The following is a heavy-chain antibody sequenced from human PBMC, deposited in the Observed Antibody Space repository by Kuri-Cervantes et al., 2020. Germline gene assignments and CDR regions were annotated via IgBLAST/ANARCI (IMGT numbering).Heavy chain of an antibody. D-gene: IGHD3-10*01. Sequence: SVKVSCKASGGTFSSYTISWVRQAPGQGLEWMGGIIPIFGTANYVQKFQGRVTITTDESTSTAYMELSSLRSEDTAVYYCASGSLYGSGSYYPYYYYYYMDVWGKGTTVTVSS. CDR2: IIPIFGTA. CDR3: ASGSLYGSGSYYPYYYYYYMDV. CDR1: GGTFSSYT. J-gene: IGHJ6*03. V-gene: IGHV1-69*05.